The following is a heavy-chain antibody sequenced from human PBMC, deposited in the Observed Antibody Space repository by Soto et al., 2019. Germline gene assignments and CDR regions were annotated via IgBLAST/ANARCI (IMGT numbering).Heavy chain of an antibody. J-gene: IGHJ3*02. CDR3: ARQVIPHINGIDN. D-gene: IGHD2-8*01. CDR1: GFTFSDYG. Sequence: QVQLVESGGGVFRPGGSLRLSCAASGFTFSDYGIHWVRQAPGKGLEWVAVISFDGSNKYFADSVKGRFTISRDNSQNTLYLQMNSLRAEDTAVYHCARQVIPHINGIDNWGQGTMVTVSS. V-gene: IGHV3-30*03. CDR2: ISFDGSNK.